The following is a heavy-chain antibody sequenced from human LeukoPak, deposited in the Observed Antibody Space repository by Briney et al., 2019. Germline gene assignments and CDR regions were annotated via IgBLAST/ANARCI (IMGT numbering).Heavy chain of an antibody. CDR3: ARGSNSGYSIDY. CDR1: GFXFSSYG. V-gene: IGHV3-33*01. Sequence: GGSLRLSCAVSGFXFSSYGIHWVRQAPGKGLEWVAVIWYDGSNENYADSVKGRFTISRDNSKNTLCLQMNSLRAEDTAVYFCARGSNSGYSIDYWGQGTLATVSS. CDR2: IWYDGSNE. J-gene: IGHJ4*02. D-gene: IGHD3-22*01.